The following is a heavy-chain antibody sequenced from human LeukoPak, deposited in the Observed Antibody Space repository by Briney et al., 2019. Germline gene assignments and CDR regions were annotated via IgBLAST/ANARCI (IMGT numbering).Heavy chain of an antibody. CDR3: ARGAGYYYYYGMDV. Sequence: SETLSLTCAVYGGSFSGYYWSWIRQPPGKGLEWIGEINHSGSTNYNPSLKSRVTISVDTSKNQFSLKLSSVTAADTAVYYCARGAGYYYYYGMDVWGQGTTFTVSS. CDR2: INHSGST. J-gene: IGHJ6*02. V-gene: IGHV4-34*01. CDR1: GGSFSGYY.